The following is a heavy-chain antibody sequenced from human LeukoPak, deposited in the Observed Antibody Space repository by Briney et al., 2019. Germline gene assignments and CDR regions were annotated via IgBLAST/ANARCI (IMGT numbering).Heavy chain of an antibody. V-gene: IGHV4-34*01. CDR3: AMSGDYLGYDAFDI. J-gene: IGHJ3*02. D-gene: IGHD4-17*01. CDR1: GGSFSGYY. Sequence: MPSETLSLTCAVYGGSFSGYYWSWIRQPPGKGLEWIGEINHSGSTNYNPSLKSRVTISVDTSKNQFSLKLSSVTAADTAVYYCAMSGDYLGYDAFDIWGRGTMVTVSS. CDR2: INHSGST.